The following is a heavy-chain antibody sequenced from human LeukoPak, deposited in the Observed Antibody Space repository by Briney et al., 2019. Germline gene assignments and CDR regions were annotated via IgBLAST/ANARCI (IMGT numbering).Heavy chain of an antibody. CDR1: GGTFSSYA. V-gene: IGHV1-69*05. D-gene: IGHD3-10*01. Sequence: ASVKVSCKASGGTFSSYAISWARQAPGQGLEWMGRIIPIFGTADYAQKFQGRVTITTEESTSTANMELSSLRSEDTAVYYCASLNAGSDYWGQGTLVTVSS. J-gene: IGHJ4*02. CDR2: IIPIFGTA. CDR3: ASLNAGSDY.